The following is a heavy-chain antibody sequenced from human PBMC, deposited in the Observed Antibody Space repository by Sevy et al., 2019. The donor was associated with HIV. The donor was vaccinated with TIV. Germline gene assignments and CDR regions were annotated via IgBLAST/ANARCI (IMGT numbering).Heavy chain of an antibody. CDR3: VREGRDGQLEY. CDR2: INPDSGGP. V-gene: IGHV1-2*02. CDR1: GYTFTGYY. J-gene: IGHJ4*02. Sequence: ASVKVSCKASGYTFTGYYMHWVRQAPGQGLQWMGWINPDSGGPNYAPKFQGRVTLTRDTSISTAYMELSRLKSDDTAVYYCVREGRDGQLEYWGQGTLVTVSS.